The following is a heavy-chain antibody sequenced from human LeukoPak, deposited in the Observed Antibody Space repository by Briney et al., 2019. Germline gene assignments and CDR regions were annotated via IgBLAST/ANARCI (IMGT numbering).Heavy chain of an antibody. Sequence: LKPSETLSLTCVVYGGSFSGDYWSWIRQPPGRGLEWIGEINHSGRTNYNPSLKSRVTISVGTSKNQFSLKLSSVTAADTAVYYCAREGFGELSHFDYWGQGTLVTVSS. D-gene: IGHD3-10*01. CDR2: INHSGRT. CDR3: AREGFGELSHFDY. CDR1: GGSFSGDY. J-gene: IGHJ4*02. V-gene: IGHV4-34*01.